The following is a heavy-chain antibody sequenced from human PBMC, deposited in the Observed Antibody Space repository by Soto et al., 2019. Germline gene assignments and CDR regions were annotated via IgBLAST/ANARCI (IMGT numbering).Heavy chain of an antibody. V-gene: IGHV4-34*01. D-gene: IGHD3-10*01. J-gene: IGHJ4*02. Sequence: PSETLSLTCAVYGGSFSGYYWSWIRQPPGKGLEWIGEINHSGSTNYNPSLKSRVTISVDTSKNQFSLKLSSVTAADTAVYYCARRSTYYYGSGSYYIFDYWGQGTLVTVSS. CDR1: GGSFSGYY. CDR3: ARRSTYYYGSGSYYIFDY. CDR2: INHSGST.